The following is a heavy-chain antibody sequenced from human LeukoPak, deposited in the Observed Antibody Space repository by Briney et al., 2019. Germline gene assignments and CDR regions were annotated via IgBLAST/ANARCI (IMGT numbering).Heavy chain of an antibody. CDR3: ARDRGAATDYYYYGMDV. J-gene: IGHJ6*02. V-gene: IGHV4-59*01. CDR2: IYYSGST. CDR1: GGSISSYY. Sequence: PSETLSLTCTVSGGSISSYYWSWIRQPPGKGREWIGYIYYSGSTNYNPSLKSRVTISVDKSKNQFSLKLSSVNAADTAVYYCARDRGAATDYYYYGMDVWGQGTTVTVSS. D-gene: IGHD6-25*01.